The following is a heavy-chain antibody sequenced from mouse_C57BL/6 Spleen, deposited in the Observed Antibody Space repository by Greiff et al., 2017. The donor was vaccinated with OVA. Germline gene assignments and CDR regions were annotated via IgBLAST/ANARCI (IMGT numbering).Heavy chain of an antibody. V-gene: IGHV3-6*01. CDR3: ARALYYSNYGWAY. CDR2: ISYDGSN. D-gene: IGHD2-5*01. Sequence: ESGPGLVKPSQSLSLTCSVTGYSITSGYYWNWIRQFPGNKLEWMGYISYDGSNNYNPSLKNRISITRDTSKNQFFLKLNSVTTEDTATYYCARALYYSNYGWAYWGQGTLVTVSA. J-gene: IGHJ3*01. CDR1: GYSITSGYY.